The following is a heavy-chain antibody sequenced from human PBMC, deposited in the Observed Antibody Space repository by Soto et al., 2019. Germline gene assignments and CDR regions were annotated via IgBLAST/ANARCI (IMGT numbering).Heavy chain of an antibody. D-gene: IGHD2-2*02. Sequence: ASVKVSCKASGYTFTSYGISWVRQAPGQGLEWMGWISAYNGNTNYAQKLQGRVTMTTDTSTSTAYMELRSLRSDDTAVYYCARDGKYCSSTSCYSDYYYYGMDVWDQGTTVTVSS. CDR1: GYTFTSYG. CDR2: ISAYNGNT. V-gene: IGHV1-18*01. CDR3: ARDGKYCSSTSCYSDYYYYGMDV. J-gene: IGHJ6*02.